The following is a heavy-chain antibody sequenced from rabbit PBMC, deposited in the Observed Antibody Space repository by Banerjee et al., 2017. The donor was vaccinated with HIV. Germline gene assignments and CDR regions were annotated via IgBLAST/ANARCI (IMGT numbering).Heavy chain of an antibody. D-gene: IGHD2-1*01. CDR3: AREIATMTDL. J-gene: IGHJ4*01. V-gene: IGHV1S45*01. CDR2: IYPDYGYT. CDR1: GFSFSSNYY. Sequence: QEQLEESGGDLVKPEGSLTLTCTASGFSFSSNYYMCWVRQAPGKGLEWIACIYPDYGYTDYASWAKGRFTISKTSSTTVTLQMTSLTAADTATYFCAREIATMTDLRGQGTLVTVS.